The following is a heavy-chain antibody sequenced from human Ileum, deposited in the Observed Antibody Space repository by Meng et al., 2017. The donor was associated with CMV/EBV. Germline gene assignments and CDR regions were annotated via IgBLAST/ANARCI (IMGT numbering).Heavy chain of an antibody. V-gene: IGHV6-1*01. Sequence: QVQLPQSGPGLVKPSQTLSLTCAGDSVSISTESWNWIRQSPSRGLEWLGRTWYVSKWYYEYAVSVKSRITIIPDTSQNQISLQLNSVTPDDTAVYYCTYGWPLKYWGQGSLVTVSS. CDR1: DSVSISTES. CDR3: TYGWPLKY. D-gene: IGHD3-10*01. J-gene: IGHJ4*02. CDR2: TWYVSKWYY.